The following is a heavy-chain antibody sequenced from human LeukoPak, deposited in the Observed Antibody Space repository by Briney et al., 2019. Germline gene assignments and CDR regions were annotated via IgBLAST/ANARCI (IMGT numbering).Heavy chain of an antibody. J-gene: IGHJ4*02. CDR1: GYTFTSYG. CDR3: ATDLYELLWFGDSTGYLDY. D-gene: IGHD3-10*01. Sequence: ASVKVSCKASGYTFTSYGISWVRQAPGQGLEWMGWISAYNGNTNYPHKLQGRVTMTTATSTSTASLGLRSLRSDDTAVYSCATDLYELLWFGDSTGYLDYWGQATLVTVSS. V-gene: IGHV1-18*01. CDR2: ISAYNGNT.